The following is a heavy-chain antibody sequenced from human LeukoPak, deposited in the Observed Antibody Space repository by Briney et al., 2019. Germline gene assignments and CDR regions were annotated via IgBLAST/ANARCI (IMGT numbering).Heavy chain of an antibody. CDR3: ARGDWVSMDV. CDR1: GGSISSYY. J-gene: IGHJ6*04. D-gene: IGHD2-21*01. Sequence: SETLSLTCTVSGGSISSYYWSWIRQLAGKGLEWIGRIYTSGSTNYNPSLKSRVTMSVDTSKSQFSLKLRSVTAADTAVYYCARGDWVSMDVWGKGTTVTISS. CDR2: IYTSGST. V-gene: IGHV4-4*07.